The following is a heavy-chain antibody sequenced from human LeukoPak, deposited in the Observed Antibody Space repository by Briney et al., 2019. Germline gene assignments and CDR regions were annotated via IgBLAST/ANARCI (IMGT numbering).Heavy chain of an antibody. CDR3: AVYGDYGFDAFDI. V-gene: IGHV4-59*01. CDR2: IYYSGST. Sequence: SETLSLTCAVYGGSFSGYYWSWIRQPPGKGLEWIGYIYYSGSTNYNPSLKSRVTISVDTSKNQFSLKLSSVTAADTAVYYCAVYGDYGFDAFDIWGQGTMVTVSS. D-gene: IGHD4-17*01. CDR1: GGSFSGYY. J-gene: IGHJ3*02.